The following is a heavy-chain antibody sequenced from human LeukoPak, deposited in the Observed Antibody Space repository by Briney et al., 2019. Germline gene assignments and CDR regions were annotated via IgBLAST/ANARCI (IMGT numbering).Heavy chain of an antibody. J-gene: IGHJ4*02. CDR1: GLTFSNVW. V-gene: IGHV3-15*01. CDR2: IRSKADGGTT. D-gene: IGHD3-16*01. CDR3: SWGSQQYFDY. Sequence: GGSLRLSCAASGLTFSNVWMNWVRQAPGKGLEWVGLIRSKADGGTTDYAAPVKGRFTISGDDSKNTLYLQMNSLKTEDTAVYYCSWGSQQYFDYWGQGTLVTVSS.